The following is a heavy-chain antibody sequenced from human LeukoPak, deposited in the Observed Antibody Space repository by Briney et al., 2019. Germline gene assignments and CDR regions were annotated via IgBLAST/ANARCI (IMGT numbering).Heavy chain of an antibody. CDR3: AREDRAVGPALDY. J-gene: IGHJ4*02. CDR2: ISGSGGST. V-gene: IGHV3-23*01. CDR1: GFTFSSYA. Sequence: GGSLRLSCAASGFTFSSYAMSWVRQAPGKGLEWVSAISGSGGSTYYADSVRGRFTISRDNSRNTVYLQMHSLRAEDTALYYCAREDRAVGPALDYWGQGTLVTVSS. D-gene: IGHD1-26*01.